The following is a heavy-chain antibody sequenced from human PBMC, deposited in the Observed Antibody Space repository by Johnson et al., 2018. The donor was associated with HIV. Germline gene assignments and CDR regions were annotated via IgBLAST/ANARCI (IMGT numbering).Heavy chain of an antibody. V-gene: IGHV3-30*02. Sequence: QVQLVESGGGVVQPGGSLRLSCAASGFTFSNYGIHWVRQAPGKVLEWVAFIRYDGSNAYYVDSVKGRFTISRDNSKNTLYLQMNSLRPEDTAVYYCARDGAIAGAATEALDLWGQGTMVIVSS. D-gene: IGHD1-26*01. CDR3: ARDGAIAGAATEALDL. CDR2: IRYDGSNA. CDR1: GFTFSNYG. J-gene: IGHJ3*01.